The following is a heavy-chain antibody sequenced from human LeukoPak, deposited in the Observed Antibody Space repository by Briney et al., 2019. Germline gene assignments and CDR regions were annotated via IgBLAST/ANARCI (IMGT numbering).Heavy chain of an antibody. CDR3: ARTSSSSGLGYYFDY. V-gene: IGHV1-69*05. CDR1: GGTFSSYA. Sequence: SVKVSCKASGGTFSSYAISWVRQAPGQGLEWMGGIIPIFGTANYAQKFQGRVTITTDESTSTAYMKLSSLRSEDTAVYYCARTSSSSGLGYYFDYWGQGTWSPSPQ. CDR2: IIPIFGTA. D-gene: IGHD6-6*01. J-gene: IGHJ4*02.